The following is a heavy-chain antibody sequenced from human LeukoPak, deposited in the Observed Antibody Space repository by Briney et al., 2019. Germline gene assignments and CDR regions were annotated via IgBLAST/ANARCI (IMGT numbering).Heavy chain of an antibody. CDR1: GYTFTSYY. CDR2: MNPNSGNT. J-gene: IGHJ4*02. CDR3: ARIMYSSSLRY. Sequence: GASVKVSCKASGYTFTSYYMHWVRQATGQGLEWMGWMNPNSGNTGYAQKFQGRVTMTRDTSITTAYMELSRLRSDDTAVYFCARIMYSSSLRYWGQGTLVTVSS. V-gene: IGHV1-2*02. D-gene: IGHD6-6*01.